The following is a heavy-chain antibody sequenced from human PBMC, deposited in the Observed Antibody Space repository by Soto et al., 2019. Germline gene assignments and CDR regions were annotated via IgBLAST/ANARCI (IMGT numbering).Heavy chain of an antibody. CDR1: GFTFSNYV. D-gene: IGHD1-1*01. Sequence: EVQLLESGGGLVQPGDSLRLSCAASGFTFSNYVMTWVRQAPGKGLEWVSAISGSGASSYYADSVKGRFTISRDNSKNTLYLQMNSLRAGDTAVYYCAKDRDGTYYFDYWGQGTLVTVSS. J-gene: IGHJ4*02. V-gene: IGHV3-23*01. CDR2: ISGSGASS. CDR3: AKDRDGTYYFDY.